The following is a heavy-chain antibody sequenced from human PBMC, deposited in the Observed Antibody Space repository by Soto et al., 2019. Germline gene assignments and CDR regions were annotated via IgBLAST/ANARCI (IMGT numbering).Heavy chain of an antibody. V-gene: IGHV1-46*01. CDR3: ARAGCGGDCSFDY. Sequence: QVQLVQSGAEVKKPGASVKVSCKASGYTFSNYYMHWVRQAPGQGLEWMGIINPSGGSTNYAQKFQGRVTMTRDTSTSTVYMELSSLRSEETAVYYCARAGCGGDCSFDYWGQGTLVTVSS. CDR1: GYTFSNYY. CDR2: INPSGGST. D-gene: IGHD2-21*02. J-gene: IGHJ4*02.